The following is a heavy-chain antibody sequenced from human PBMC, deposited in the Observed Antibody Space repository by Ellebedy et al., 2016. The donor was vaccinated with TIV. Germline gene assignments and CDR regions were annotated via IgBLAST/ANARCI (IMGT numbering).Heavy chain of an antibody. J-gene: IGHJ3*02. CDR3: ARGPDLSNFDAFEI. Sequence: MPSETLSLTCTVSGYSISSGYYWGWIRQPPGKGLEWIGSIYHSGSTHYNPSPKSRVRTSLDTSKNQFSLRLSSVTAADTAVYYCARGPDLSNFDAFEIWGQGTMVTVSS. CDR2: IYHSGST. D-gene: IGHD3-3*01. V-gene: IGHV4-38-2*02. CDR1: GYSISSGYY.